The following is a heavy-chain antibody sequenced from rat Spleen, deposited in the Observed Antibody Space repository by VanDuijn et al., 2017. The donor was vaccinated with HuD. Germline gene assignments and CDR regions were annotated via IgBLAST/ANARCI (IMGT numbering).Heavy chain of an antibody. CDR1: GFTFNTYW. D-gene: IGHD1-7*01. J-gene: IGHJ2*01. Sequence: EVQLVESGGGLVQPGRSLKLSCVASGFTFNTYWMYWVRQAPGKGLEWVSSISNDGGTTYYPDSVKGRFTISRDNAENTVYLQMNSLRSEDTATYYCAVAGYGYWGQVVMVTVSS. CDR3: AVAGYGY. V-gene: IGHV5-58*01. CDR2: ISNDGGTT.